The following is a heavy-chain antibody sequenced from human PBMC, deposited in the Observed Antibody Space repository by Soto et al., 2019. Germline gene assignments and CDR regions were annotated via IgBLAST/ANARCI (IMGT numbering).Heavy chain of an antibody. Sequence: EVQLLESGGGLVQPGGSLRLSCAASGFTFSSYAMSWVRQAPGKGLEWVSAISGSGGSTYYADSVKGRFTISRDNSKNTLYLQMNSLRAEDTAVYYCAKGTYYYGSGSYYKSEYYFDYWGQGTLVTVPS. CDR3: AKGTYYYGSGSYYKSEYYFDY. CDR1: GFTFSSYA. J-gene: IGHJ4*02. V-gene: IGHV3-23*01. D-gene: IGHD3-10*01. CDR2: ISGSGGST.